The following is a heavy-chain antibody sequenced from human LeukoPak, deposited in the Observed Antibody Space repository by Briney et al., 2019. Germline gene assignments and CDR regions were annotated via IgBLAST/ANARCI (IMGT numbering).Heavy chain of an antibody. CDR1: GFTFSSDG. CDR2: ISYDGSNK. CDR3: AKDQAYAVGY. D-gene: IGHD4-17*01. J-gene: IGHJ4*02. Sequence: GGSLRLSCAASGFTFSSDGMHWVRQAPGKGLEWVAVISYDGSNKYYADSVKGRFTISRDNSKNTLYLQMNSLRAEDTAVYYCAKDQAYAVGYWGQGTLVTVSS. V-gene: IGHV3-30*18.